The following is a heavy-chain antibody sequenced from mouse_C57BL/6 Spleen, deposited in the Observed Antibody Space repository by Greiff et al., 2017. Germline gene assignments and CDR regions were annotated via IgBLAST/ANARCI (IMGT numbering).Heavy chain of an antibody. V-gene: IGHV10-3*01. CDR1: GFTFNTYA. CDR3: VRDGALYDGYLWFAY. D-gene: IGHD2-3*01. J-gene: IGHJ3*01. Sequence: EVHLVESGGGLVQPKGSLKLSCAASGFTFNTYAMHWVRQAPGKGLEWVARIRSKSSNYSTYYADSVKDRFTISRDDSQSMLYLQMNNLKTEDTAMYYGVRDGALYDGYLWFAYWGQGTLVTVSA. CDR2: IRSKSSNYST.